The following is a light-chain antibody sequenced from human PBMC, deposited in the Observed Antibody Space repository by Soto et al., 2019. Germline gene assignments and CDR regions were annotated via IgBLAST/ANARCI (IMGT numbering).Light chain of an antibody. CDR3: LQYDSYPVT. Sequence: DIQLTQSPSSLSASVGDKVTIPCRASQSISSYLNWVQQKPGKAPKLLIYDASSLQTGVPSRFSGSGSGTEFTLTINSLQPEDFGTYYCLQYDSYPVTFGQGTRLEIK. V-gene: IGKV1-17*01. CDR1: QSISSY. CDR2: DAS. J-gene: IGKJ5*01.